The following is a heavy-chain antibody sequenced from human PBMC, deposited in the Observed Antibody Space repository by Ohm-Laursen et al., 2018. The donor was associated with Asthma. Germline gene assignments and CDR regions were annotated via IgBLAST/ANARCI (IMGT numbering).Heavy chain of an antibody. CDR3: ARNGPEWELPGREYSLHH. CDR1: GYTFSRYS. D-gene: IGHD1-26*01. V-gene: IGHV3-21*01. CDR2: ISTASSFI. J-gene: IGHJ1*01. Sequence: SLRLSCAAFGYTFSRYSIHWVRQIPGKGLEWVASISTASSFIYYADSVRGRFTTSRDNARNSVYLQMNSLRAEDTALYYCARNGPEWELPGREYSLHHWGEGTLVTVSS.